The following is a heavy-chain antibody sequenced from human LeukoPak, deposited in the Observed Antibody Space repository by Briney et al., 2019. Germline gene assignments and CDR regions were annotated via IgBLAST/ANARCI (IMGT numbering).Heavy chain of an antibody. V-gene: IGHV3-48*01. J-gene: IGHJ3*02. D-gene: IGHD4-17*01. Sequence: GGSLRLSCAASGFTFSDYSMNWVRQAPGKGLEWVSYISSSSSTIYYADSVKGRFTISRDNAKNSLYLQMGSLRAEDMAVYYCARSYGDSLGGAFDIWGQGTMVTVSS. CDR3: ARSYGDSLGGAFDI. CDR2: ISSSSSTI. CDR1: GFTFSDYS.